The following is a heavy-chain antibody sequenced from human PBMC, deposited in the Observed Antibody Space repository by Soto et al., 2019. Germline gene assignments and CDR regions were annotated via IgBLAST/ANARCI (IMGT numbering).Heavy chain of an antibody. CDR3: ARERNDYGDYVFDY. D-gene: IGHD4-17*01. Sequence: SETLSLTCTVSGGSISSYYWSWIRQPPGKGLEWIGYIYYSGSTNYNPSLKSRVTISVDTSKNQFSLKLSSVTAADPAVYYCARERNDYGDYVFDYWGQGTRVTVSS. J-gene: IGHJ4*02. CDR2: IYYSGST. CDR1: GGSISSYY. V-gene: IGHV4-59*01.